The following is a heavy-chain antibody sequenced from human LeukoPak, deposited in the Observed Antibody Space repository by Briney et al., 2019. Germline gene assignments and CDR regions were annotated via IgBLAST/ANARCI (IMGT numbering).Heavy chain of an antibody. Sequence: GGSLRLSCAASGFTFSSYGMHWVRQAPGKGLEWVVVISYDGSNKYYADSVKGRFTISRDNSKNTLYLQMNSLRAEDTAVYYCAKGEYYYDSSGYPDHWGQGTLVAVSS. CDR2: ISYDGSNK. D-gene: IGHD3-22*01. CDR3: AKGEYYYDSSGYPDH. J-gene: IGHJ4*02. V-gene: IGHV3-30*18. CDR1: GFTFSSYG.